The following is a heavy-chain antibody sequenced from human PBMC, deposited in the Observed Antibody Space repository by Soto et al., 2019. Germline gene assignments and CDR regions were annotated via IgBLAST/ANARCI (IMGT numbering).Heavy chain of an antibody. V-gene: IGHV4-39*01. CDR3: ARHGNGYSYGMDV. D-gene: IGHD2-21*01. CDR1: GGAINSETYY. J-gene: IGHJ6*02. Sequence: SETLSLTCNVPGGAINSETYYWAWIRQPPGKGLEWIGSIYYSGTTYYNPSLKSRVTISVDTSKNQFSLRLSSVTAADTAVYYCARHGNGYSYGMDVWGQGTTVTVSS. CDR2: IYYSGTT.